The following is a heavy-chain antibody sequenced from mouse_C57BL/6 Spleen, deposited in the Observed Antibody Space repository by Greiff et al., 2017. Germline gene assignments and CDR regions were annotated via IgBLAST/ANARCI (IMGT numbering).Heavy chain of an antibody. CDR3: ARPSVITTVVGEYFDV. J-gene: IGHJ1*03. Sequence: EVKLVESGGGLVKPGGSLKLSCAASGFTFSDYGMHWVRQAPEKGLEWVAYISSGSSTIYYADTVKGRFTISRDNAKNTLFLQMTSLRSEDTAMYYCARPSVITTVVGEYFDVWGTGTTVTVSS. D-gene: IGHD1-1*01. V-gene: IGHV5-17*01. CDR2: ISSGSSTI. CDR1: GFTFSDYG.